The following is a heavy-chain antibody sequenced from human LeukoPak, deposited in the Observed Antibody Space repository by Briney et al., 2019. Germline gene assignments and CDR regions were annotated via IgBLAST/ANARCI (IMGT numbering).Heavy chain of an antibody. V-gene: IGHV1-2*04. D-gene: IGHD2-2*01. CDR3: ARAGYCSSTSCYNWFDP. Sequence: GASVTVSCKASGYTFTGYYMHWVRQAPGQGLEWMGWINPNSGGTNYAQKFQGWVTMTRDTSISTAYMELSSLRSEDTAVYYCARAGYCSSTSCYNWFDPWGQGTPVTVSS. CDR2: INPNSGGT. J-gene: IGHJ5*02. CDR1: GYTFTGYY.